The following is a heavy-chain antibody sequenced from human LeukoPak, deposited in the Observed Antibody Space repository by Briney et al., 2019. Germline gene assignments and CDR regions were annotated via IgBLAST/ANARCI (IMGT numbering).Heavy chain of an antibody. V-gene: IGHV1-8*01. Sequence: ASVRVSCKTSGYTFRDYEINWVRQAPGLGLEWVAWIHANSGKAGSAQKFQGRVTLTRDASTETAFMELSGLTSADPATYFCARGHYGGNRYFDNWGQGTLVTVSS. J-gene: IGHJ4*02. CDR3: ARGHYGGNRYFDN. D-gene: IGHD4-23*01. CDR1: GYTFRDYE. CDR2: IHANSGKA.